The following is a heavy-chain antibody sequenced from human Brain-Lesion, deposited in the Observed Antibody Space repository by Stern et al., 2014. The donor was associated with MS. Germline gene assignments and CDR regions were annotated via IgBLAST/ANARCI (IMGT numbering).Heavy chain of an antibody. Sequence: VQLVESGPGLVKPSGTLSLTCAVSGGSISSSNWWSWVRQSPGKGLEGIGESDHSGSTIYNPSLKSRVTVSVDKPKTRFPLTLRSVTAADTAVYFCARFPASRPHVFDSWGQGTLVTVSS. CDR2: SDHSGST. V-gene: IGHV4-4*02. J-gene: IGHJ4*02. CDR3: ARFPASRPHVFDS. CDR1: GGSISSSNW. D-gene: IGHD6-13*01.